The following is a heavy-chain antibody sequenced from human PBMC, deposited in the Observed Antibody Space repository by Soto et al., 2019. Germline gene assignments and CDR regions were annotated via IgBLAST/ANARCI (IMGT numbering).Heavy chain of an antibody. V-gene: IGHV3-48*02. CDR2: ISSSSSTI. D-gene: IGHD5-12*01. CDR1: GFTFSSYS. J-gene: IGHJ3*02. CDR3: ARGGRGYDYGAFDI. Sequence: GGSLRLSCAASGFTFSSYSMNWVRQAPGKGLEWVSYISSSSSTIYYADSVKGRFTISRDNAKNSLYLQMNSLRDEDTAVYYCARGGRGYDYGAFDIWGQGTMVTVSS.